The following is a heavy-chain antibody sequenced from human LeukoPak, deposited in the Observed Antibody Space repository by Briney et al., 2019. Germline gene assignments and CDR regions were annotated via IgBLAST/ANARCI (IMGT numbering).Heavy chain of an antibody. CDR2: IIPIFGTA. CDR1: GATFTSYA. V-gene: IGHV1-69*05. CDR3: ARGNQWLNNLDY. J-gene: IGHJ4*02. D-gene: IGHD6-19*01. Sequence: ASVTVSCTSSGATFTSYAISWVRQAPGPGLELMGRIIPIFGTANYAQKFQGRVTITTDESTSTAYMELSSLRAEDTAVYYCARGNQWLNNLDYWGQGTLVTVSS.